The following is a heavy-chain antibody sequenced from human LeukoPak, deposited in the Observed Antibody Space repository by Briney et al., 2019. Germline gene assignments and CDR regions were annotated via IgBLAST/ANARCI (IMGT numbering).Heavy chain of an antibody. J-gene: IGHJ4*02. D-gene: IGHD3-10*01. CDR1: GFTFSSYA. Sequence: GGSLRLSCAASGFTFSSYAMSWVRQAPGKGLEWVSAISGSGGSTYYADSGKGRFTISRDNSKNTLYLQMNSLRAEDTAVYYCAKDRGYYYGSGSYYNVRVSYYFDYWGQGTLVTVSS. V-gene: IGHV3-23*01. CDR3: AKDRGYYYGSGSYYNVRVSYYFDY. CDR2: ISGSGGST.